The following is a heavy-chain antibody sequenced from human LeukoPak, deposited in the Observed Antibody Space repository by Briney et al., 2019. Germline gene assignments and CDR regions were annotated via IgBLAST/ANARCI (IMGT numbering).Heavy chain of an antibody. D-gene: IGHD3-3*01. J-gene: IGHJ6*03. V-gene: IGHV4-34*01. Sequence: PSETLSLTCAVYGGSFSGYYWSWIRQPPGKGLEWIGEINHSGSTNYNPSLKSRVTISVDTSKNQFSLKLSSVTGADTAVYYCARSYYDFDMDVWGKGTTVTVSS. CDR1: GGSFSGYY. CDR3: ARSYYDFDMDV. CDR2: INHSGST.